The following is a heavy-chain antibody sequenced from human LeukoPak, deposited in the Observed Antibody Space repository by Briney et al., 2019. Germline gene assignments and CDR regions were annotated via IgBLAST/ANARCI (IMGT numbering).Heavy chain of an antibody. Sequence: GGSLRLSCAASGFSFSDFTMNWVRQAPGKGLEWVSGIRANSNMRFYLESVRGRFTISRDNSKNTLFPQMDSLRVDDTAVYFCAKDQEDRGYPSSFDFWGQGTLVTVSS. CDR1: GFSFSDFT. CDR3: AKDQEDRGYPSSFDF. J-gene: IGHJ4*02. CDR2: IRANSNMR. D-gene: IGHD2-15*01. V-gene: IGHV3-23*01.